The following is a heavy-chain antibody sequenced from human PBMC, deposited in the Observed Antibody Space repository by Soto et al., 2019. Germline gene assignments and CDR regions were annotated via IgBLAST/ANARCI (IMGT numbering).Heavy chain of an antibody. CDR1: GGSFSGYY. CDR3: ARGRGGWYYYYYGMDV. Sequence: PSETLSLTCAVYGGSFSGYYWIWIRQPPGKGLEWIGEINHSGSTNYNPSLKSRVTISVDTSKNQFSLKLSSVTAADTAVYYCARGRGGWYYYYYGMDVWGQGTTVTVSS. V-gene: IGHV4-34*01. D-gene: IGHD6-19*01. J-gene: IGHJ6*02. CDR2: INHSGST.